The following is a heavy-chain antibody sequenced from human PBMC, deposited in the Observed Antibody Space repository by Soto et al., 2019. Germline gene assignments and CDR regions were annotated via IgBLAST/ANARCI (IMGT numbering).Heavy chain of an antibody. CDR1: GFTFRSYD. J-gene: IGHJ6*02. CDR3: ARLGGATSSYYYYGMDV. Sequence: ESGGGLVQPGGSLRLSCAASGFTFRSYDMLWVRQATGKGLEWVSRIDTAGDTYYPGSVKGRFTISRENAKNSLYLQMNSLRAGDTAVYYCARLGGATSSYYYYGMDVWGQGTTVTVSS. V-gene: IGHV3-13*01. CDR2: IDTAGDT. D-gene: IGHD1-26*01.